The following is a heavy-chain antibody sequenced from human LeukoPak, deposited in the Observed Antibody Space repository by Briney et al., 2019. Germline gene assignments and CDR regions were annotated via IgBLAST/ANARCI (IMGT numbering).Heavy chain of an antibody. CDR2: ISSSGSTI. D-gene: IGHD3-16*02. CDR1: GFTFSSYE. V-gene: IGHV3-48*03. J-gene: IGHJ4*02. Sequence: PGGSLRLSCAASGFTFSSYEMNWVRQAPGKGLEWVSYISSSGSTIYYADSVKGRFTISRDNAKNSLYLQMNNLRAEDTAVYYCARGPTGLSIDYWGQGTLVTVSS. CDR3: ARGPTGLSIDY.